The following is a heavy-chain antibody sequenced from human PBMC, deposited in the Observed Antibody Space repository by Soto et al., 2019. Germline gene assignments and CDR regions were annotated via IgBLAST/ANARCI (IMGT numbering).Heavy chain of an antibody. CDR2: IIPILGIA. J-gene: IGHJ5*02. CDR1: GGTFSSYT. Sequence: QVQLVQSGAEVKKPGSSVKVSCKASGGTFSSYTISWVRQAPGQGLEWMGRIIPILGIANYAQKFQGRVTITADKSTSTAYMELSSLRSEDTAVYYCASGGTGDNWFDPWGQGTLVTVSS. D-gene: IGHD7-27*01. CDR3: ASGGTGDNWFDP. V-gene: IGHV1-69*02.